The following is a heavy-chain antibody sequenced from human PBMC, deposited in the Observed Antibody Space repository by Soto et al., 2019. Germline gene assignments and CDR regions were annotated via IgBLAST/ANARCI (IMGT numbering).Heavy chain of an antibody. D-gene: IGHD4-4*01. CDR1: GGSINGYD. V-gene: IGHV4-34*01. CDR2: INHSGST. CDR3: ARGARYFTNYNWFDP. J-gene: IGHJ5*02. Sequence: SETLSLTCAVYGGSINGYDWSWIRQPPRKGLEWIGEINHSGSTNSNPSLKSRLTISVDTSKNPFSLNLGSVTAAATAVYYCARGARYFTNYNWFDPWGQGTLVTVSS.